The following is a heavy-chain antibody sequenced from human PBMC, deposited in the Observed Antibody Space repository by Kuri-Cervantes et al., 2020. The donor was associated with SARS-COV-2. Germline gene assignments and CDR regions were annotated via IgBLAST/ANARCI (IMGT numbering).Heavy chain of an antibody. CDR2: IYTSGST. D-gene: IGHD3-3*01. J-gene: IGHJ5*02. CDR3: ARDAKLTTIFGVVIKGGWFNP. V-gene: IGHV4-61*02. Sequence: SETLSLTCTVSGGSISSGSYYWSWIRQPAGKGLEWIGRIYTSGSTNYNPSLKSRVTISVDTSKNQSSLKLSSVTAADTAVYYCARDAKLTTIFGVVIKGGWFNPWGQGTLVTVTS. CDR1: GGSISSGSYY.